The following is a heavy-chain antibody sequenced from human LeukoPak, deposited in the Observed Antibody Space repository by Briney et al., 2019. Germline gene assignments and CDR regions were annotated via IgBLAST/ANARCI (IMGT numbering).Heavy chain of an antibody. Sequence: SETLSLTCAVYGGSFSGYYWSWIRQPPGKGLEWIGEINHSGSTNYNPSIKSRVTISVDTSKNQFSLKLSSVTAADTAVYYCARVKELERRLGSNFDYWGQGTLVTVSS. CDR3: ARVKELERRLGSNFDY. CDR1: GGSFSGYY. CDR2: INHSGST. J-gene: IGHJ4*02. V-gene: IGHV4-34*01. D-gene: IGHD1-1*01.